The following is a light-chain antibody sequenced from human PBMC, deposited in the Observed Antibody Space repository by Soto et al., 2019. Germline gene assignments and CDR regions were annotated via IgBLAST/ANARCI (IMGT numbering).Light chain of an antibody. Sequence: SYELTQPPSVSVAPGQTASITCGGNNIGSKSVHWYQQKPGQAPVLVVYDDSDRPSGIPERFSGSNSGNTATLTISRVEAGDEADYYCQVWDSSSDLLVFGGGTQLTVL. CDR2: DDS. CDR3: QVWDSSSDLLV. J-gene: IGLJ3*02. V-gene: IGLV3-21*02. CDR1: NIGSKS.